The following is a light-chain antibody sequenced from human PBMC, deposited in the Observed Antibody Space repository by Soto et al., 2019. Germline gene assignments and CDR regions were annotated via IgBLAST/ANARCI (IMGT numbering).Light chain of an antibody. J-gene: IGKJ3*01. V-gene: IGKV3-15*01. Sequence: EIVMTQSPATLSVSPGERATLSCRASQSISSNLAWYQQKPGQAPRLLIYGASTRATGISATFSGSGSGTEFTLTISSLQSEDFADYYCQQYNNWPFTFGPGTKMDIK. CDR1: QSISSN. CDR3: QQYNNWPFT. CDR2: GAS.